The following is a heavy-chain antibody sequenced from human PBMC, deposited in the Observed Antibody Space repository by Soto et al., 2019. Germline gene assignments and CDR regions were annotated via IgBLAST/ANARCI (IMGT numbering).Heavy chain of an antibody. CDR3: AIHLNRPEIYGDGQHNYYYGMDV. V-gene: IGHV5-51*01. Sequence: PGESLKISCKGSGYSFTSYWIGWVRQMPGKGLEWMGIIYPGDSDTRYSPSFQGQVTISADKSISTAYLQWSSLKASDTAMYYCAIHLNRPEIYGDGQHNYYYGMDVWGQGTTVTVSS. CDR1: GYSFTSYW. J-gene: IGHJ6*02. CDR2: IYPGDSDT. D-gene: IGHD4-17*01.